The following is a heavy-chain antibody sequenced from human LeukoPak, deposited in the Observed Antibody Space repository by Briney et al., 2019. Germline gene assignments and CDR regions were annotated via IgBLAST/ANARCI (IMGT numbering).Heavy chain of an antibody. CDR2: INQDGSEK. Sequence: GGSLRLSCAASGFTFSSYWMNWVRQAPGKGLEWVANINQDGSEKYYVDSVKGRFTISRDNAKNSLYLQMNSLRAEDTAVYYCARANRGAAADFDYWGQGTLVTVSS. J-gene: IGHJ4*02. CDR1: GFTFSSYW. V-gene: IGHV3-7*01. D-gene: IGHD6-13*01. CDR3: ARANRGAAADFDY.